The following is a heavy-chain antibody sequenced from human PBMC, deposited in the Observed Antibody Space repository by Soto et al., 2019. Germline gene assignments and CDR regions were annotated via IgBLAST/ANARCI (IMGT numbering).Heavy chain of an antibody. V-gene: IGHV3-48*01. J-gene: IGHJ3*02. D-gene: IGHD2-15*01. CDR2: ISSSSSTI. CDR3: ARYWSGGKCYSVSFDI. Sequence: EVQLVESGGGLVQPGGSLRLSCAASGFTFSSYSMNWVRQAPGQGLEWVSYISSSSSTIYYADSVKGRFTISRDNAKNSLYQQMNSLRAEDTAVYYCARYWSGGKCYSVSFDIWGQGTMVTVSS. CDR1: GFTFSSYS.